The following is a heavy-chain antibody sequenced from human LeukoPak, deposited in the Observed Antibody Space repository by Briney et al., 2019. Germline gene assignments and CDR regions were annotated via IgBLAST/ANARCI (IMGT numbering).Heavy chain of an antibody. Sequence: GSLRLSCAASGFTFSSYAMSWVRQAPGKGLEWVSAISGSGGSTYYADSVKGRFTISRDNSKNTLYLQMNSLRAEDTAVYYCAKFGDRGYSGYESFDYWGQGTLVTVSS. V-gene: IGHV3-23*01. CDR1: GFTFSSYA. CDR2: ISGSGGST. J-gene: IGHJ4*02. D-gene: IGHD5-12*01. CDR3: AKFGDRGYSGYESFDY.